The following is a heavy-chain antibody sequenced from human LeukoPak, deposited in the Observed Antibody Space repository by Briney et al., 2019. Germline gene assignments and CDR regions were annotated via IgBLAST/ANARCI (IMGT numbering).Heavy chain of an antibody. D-gene: IGHD3-22*01. V-gene: IGHV4-31*03. Sequence: TSETLSLTCTVSGGSISSGGYYWSWIRQHPGKGLEWIGYIYYSGSTYYNPSLKSRVTISVDTSKNQFSLKLSSVTAADTAVYYCARRGDSSGYFILDWGQGTLVTVSS. J-gene: IGHJ4*02. CDR1: GGSISSGGYY. CDR3: ARRGDSSGYFILD. CDR2: IYYSGST.